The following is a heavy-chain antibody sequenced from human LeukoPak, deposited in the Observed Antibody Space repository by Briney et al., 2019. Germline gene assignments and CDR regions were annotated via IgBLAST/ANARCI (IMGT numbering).Heavy chain of an antibody. D-gene: IGHD5-18*01. Sequence: GGSLRLSCEASGFNVSDYYMSWIRQAPGKGLECVAYISITTRTIQYSDSVKGRFTISRDNSKNMLYLQMNSLRPEDTAVYYCAKDPRDHSYGWSWRYFDYWGQGTLVTVSS. J-gene: IGHJ4*02. CDR2: ISITTRTI. V-gene: IGHV3-11*04. CDR3: AKDPRDHSYGWSWRYFDY. CDR1: GFNVSDYY.